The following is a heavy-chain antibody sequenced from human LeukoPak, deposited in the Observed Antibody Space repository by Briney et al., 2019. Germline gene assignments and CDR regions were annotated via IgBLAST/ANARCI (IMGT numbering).Heavy chain of an antibody. CDR1: GGSISSINW. J-gene: IGHJ6*02. Sequence: PSDTLSLTCAISGGSISSINWWSWVRQPPGNGLVCIGEIYHSGSTNYNPSLKSRVTISVDKSKSQFSLKLSSVTAADTAVYYCARESGSYYYYYGMDVWGQGTTVTVSS. CDR3: ARESGSYYYYYGMDV. V-gene: IGHV4-4*02. CDR2: IYHSGST.